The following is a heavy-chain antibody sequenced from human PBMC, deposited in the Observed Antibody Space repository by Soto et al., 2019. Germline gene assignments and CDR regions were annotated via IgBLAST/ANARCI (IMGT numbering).Heavy chain of an antibody. Sequence: QVQLQQWGAGLLKPSETLSLTCAVYGGSFSGYYWSWIRQPPGKGLEWIGEINHSGSTNYNPSLKSRVTISVDTSKNQFSLKLSSVTAADTAVYYCARGLISPTFGVRAGALQHWGQGTLVTVSS. CDR1: GGSFSGYY. V-gene: IGHV4-34*01. D-gene: IGHD3-3*01. CDR2: INHSGST. CDR3: ARGLISPTFGVRAGALQH. J-gene: IGHJ1*01.